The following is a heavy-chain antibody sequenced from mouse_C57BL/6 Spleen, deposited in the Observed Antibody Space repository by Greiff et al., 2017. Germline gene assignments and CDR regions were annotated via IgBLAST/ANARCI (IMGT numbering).Heavy chain of an antibody. CDR1: GFSLTSYG. V-gene: IGHV2-2*01. CDR2: IWSGGST. CDR3: ARNRATVYYAMDY. Sequence: VQRVESGPGLVEPSQSLSITCTVSGFSLTSYGVHWVRQSPGKGLEWLGVIWSGGSTDYNAAFISRLSISKDNSKSQVFFKMNSLQADDTAIYYCARNRATVYYAMDYWGQGTSVTVSS. J-gene: IGHJ4*01.